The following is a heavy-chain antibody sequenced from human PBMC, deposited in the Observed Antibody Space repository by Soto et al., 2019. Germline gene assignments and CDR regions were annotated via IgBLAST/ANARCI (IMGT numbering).Heavy chain of an antibody. CDR1: GGSFSGYY. CDR3: ARLSTWIPLWRTFYYFDY. CDR2: INHSGST. D-gene: IGHD5-18*01. J-gene: IGHJ4*02. Sequence: PSETLSLTCAVYGGSFSGYYWSWIRQPPGKGLEWIGEINHSGSTNYNPSLKSRVTISVDTSKNQFSLKLSSVTAADTAVYYCARLSTWIPLWRTFYYFDYWGQGTLVTVSS. V-gene: IGHV4-34*01.